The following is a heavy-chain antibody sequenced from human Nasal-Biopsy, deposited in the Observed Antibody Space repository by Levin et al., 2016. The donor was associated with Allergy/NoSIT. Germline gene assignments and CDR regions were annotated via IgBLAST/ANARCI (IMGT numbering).Heavy chain of an antibody. CDR1: GFTFSNYW. CDR3: ARHEAGVRYQGMDV. D-gene: IGHD3-3*01. V-gene: IGHV5-10-1*01. J-gene: IGHJ6*02. CDR2: IHLSDSHI. Sequence: GESLKISCRGSGFTFSNYWITWVRQMPGKGLEWMGNIHLSDSHITYSPSFRGHVTVSTDRSTTTAYLQWTSLRASDTAMYYCARHEAGVRYQGMDVWGQGTTVTVSS.